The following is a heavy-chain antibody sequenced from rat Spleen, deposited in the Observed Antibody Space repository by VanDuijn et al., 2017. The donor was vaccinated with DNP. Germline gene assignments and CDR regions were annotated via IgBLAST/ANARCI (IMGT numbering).Heavy chain of an antibody. J-gene: IGHJ4*01. CDR1: GFSLTSYN. V-gene: IGHV2-30*01. CDR2: IWTGGST. D-gene: IGHD1-6*01. CDR3: ARDMGTLRDYVMDA. Sequence: QVQLKESGPGLVQPSQTLSLTCTVSGFSLTSYNVHWVRQPTGKGLEWMGVIWTGGSTDYNSALKSRLSISRDTSKSQVFLKMNSLQTEDTAMYFCARDMGTLRDYVMDAWGQGASVTVSS.